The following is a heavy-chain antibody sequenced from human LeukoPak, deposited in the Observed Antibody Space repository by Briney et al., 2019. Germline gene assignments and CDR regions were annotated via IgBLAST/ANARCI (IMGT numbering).Heavy chain of an antibody. CDR3: AREYYYHSSAYSFDH. CDR2: ISAASNYI. J-gene: IGHJ4*02. V-gene: IGHV3-21*01. Sequence: GGSLRLSCEASGFVFSSYTMTWVRQAPGKGLEWVSSISAASNYIYYADSVKGRFTISRDNAKKSLYLQMDSLRAEDTAVYYCAREYYYHSSAYSFDHWGQGTLVTVSS. CDR1: GFVFSSYT. D-gene: IGHD3-22*01.